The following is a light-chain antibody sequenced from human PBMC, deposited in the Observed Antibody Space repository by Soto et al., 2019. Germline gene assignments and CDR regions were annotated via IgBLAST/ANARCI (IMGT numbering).Light chain of an antibody. V-gene: IGKV1-12*01. CDR2: TAS. J-gene: IGKJ4*01. CDR1: QATSSL. Sequence: DIQMTQSPSSVSASVGDRVTITCRASQATSSLLAWYQQKPGKAPNLLIHTASSLQSGVPSRFSGSGSGSEFTLTISSLQPGDFATYYCQQANSFPLTFGGGTKVEIK. CDR3: QQANSFPLT.